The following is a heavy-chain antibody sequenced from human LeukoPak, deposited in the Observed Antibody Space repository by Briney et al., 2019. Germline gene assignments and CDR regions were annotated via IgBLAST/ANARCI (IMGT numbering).Heavy chain of an antibody. CDR2: ISSSSSYI. J-gene: IGHJ4*02. D-gene: IGHD1-7*01. Sequence: GGSLRLSCAASGFTFNTYNMNWVRQAPGKGLEWVSSISSSSSYIYYADSVKGRFTISRDNAKNSLYLQMNSLRAEDTAVYYCARAGNYSYFFDYWGQGTLVTVSS. V-gene: IGHV3-21*01. CDR1: GFTFNTYN. CDR3: ARAGNYSYFFDY.